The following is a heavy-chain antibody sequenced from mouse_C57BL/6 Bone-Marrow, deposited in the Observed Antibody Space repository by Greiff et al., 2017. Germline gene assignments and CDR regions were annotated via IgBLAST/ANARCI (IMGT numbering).Heavy chain of an antibody. CDR1: GYTFTSYW. J-gene: IGHJ2*01. CDR2: IDPFDSDT. CDR3: ASSRLLPLDY. V-gene: IGHV1-52*01. Sequence: VQLQQPGAELVRPGSSVKLSCKASGYTFTSYWMHWVKQRPIQGLEWIGNIDPFDSDTHYNQKFKGKATLTVDKSSSTAYMQLSSLTTEDSAVYYCASSRLLPLDYWGQGTTLTVSS. D-gene: IGHD1-1*01.